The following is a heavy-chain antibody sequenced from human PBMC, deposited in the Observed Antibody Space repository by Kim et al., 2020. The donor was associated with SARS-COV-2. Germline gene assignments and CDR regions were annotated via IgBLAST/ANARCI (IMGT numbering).Heavy chain of an antibody. V-gene: IGHV3-11*04. CDR2: ISSSGSTI. CDR1: GFTFSDYY. CDR3: ARDVVEGLIRNGMDV. D-gene: IGHD1-1*01. J-gene: IGHJ6*02. Sequence: GGSLRLSCAASGFTFSDYYMSWIRQAPGKGLEWVSYISSSGSTIYYADSVKGRFTISRDNAKNSLYLQMNSLRAEDTAVYYCARDVVEGLIRNGMDVWGQGTTVTVSS.